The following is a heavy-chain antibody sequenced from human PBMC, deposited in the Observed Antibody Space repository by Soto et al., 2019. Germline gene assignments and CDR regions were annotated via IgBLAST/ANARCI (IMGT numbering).Heavy chain of an antibody. J-gene: IGHJ5*02. D-gene: IGHD2-2*01. V-gene: IGHV3-23*01. Sequence: GGSLNLFCAASGFTFSSYAMSWVRQAPGKGLEWVSAISGSGGSTYYADSVKGRFTISRDNSKNTLYLQMNSLRAEDTAVYYCAKDVFRTFNWFDPWGQGTLVTVSS. CDR2: ISGSGGST. CDR3: AKDVFRTFNWFDP. CDR1: GFTFSSYA.